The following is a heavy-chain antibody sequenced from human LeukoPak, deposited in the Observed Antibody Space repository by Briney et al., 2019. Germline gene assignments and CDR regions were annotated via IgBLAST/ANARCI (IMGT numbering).Heavy chain of an antibody. Sequence: PGGSLRLSCAASGFTFSNYNMNWVRQAPGKGLEWVSYISGNSNIIYYADSVKGRFTISRDNAKNSLYLQMTSLRDEDTAVYYCAIDLDSSGYYYVYYFDYWGQGTLAPVSS. V-gene: IGHV3-48*02. CDR3: AIDLDSSGYYYVYYFDY. CDR2: ISGNSNII. D-gene: IGHD3-22*01. J-gene: IGHJ4*02. CDR1: GFTFSNYN.